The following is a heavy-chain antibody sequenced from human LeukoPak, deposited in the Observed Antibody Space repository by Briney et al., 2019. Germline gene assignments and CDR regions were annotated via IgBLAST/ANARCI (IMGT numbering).Heavy chain of an antibody. CDR2: IRYDGSIK. CDR1: GFTFSSYG. D-gene: IGHD4-17*01. V-gene: IGHV3-30*02. J-gene: IGHJ6*03. CDR3: AKNPNLKFHDYGVPNGYYYYMDV. Sequence: QPGGSLRLSCAASGFTFSSYGMHWVRQAPGKGLEWVAFIRYDGSIKYYADSVKGRFTISRDNSKNTLYLQMNSLRAEDTAVYYCAKNPNLKFHDYGVPNGYYYYMDVWGKGTTVTVSS.